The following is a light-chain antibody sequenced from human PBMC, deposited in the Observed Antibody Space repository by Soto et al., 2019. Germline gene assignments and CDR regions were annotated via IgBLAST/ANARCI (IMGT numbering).Light chain of an antibody. V-gene: IGLV2-14*01. CDR3: SSYTSATTYV. CDR2: DVS. CDR1: SSDVGSYNY. J-gene: IGLJ1*01. Sequence: QSALIQPPSVSGSPGQSVTISCTGTSSDVGSYNYDSWYQQYPGKAPKLIIYDVSTQPSGVPNRFSGSKSGNTASLTISGLQTQDEADYYCSSYTSATTYVFGTGTKVTVL.